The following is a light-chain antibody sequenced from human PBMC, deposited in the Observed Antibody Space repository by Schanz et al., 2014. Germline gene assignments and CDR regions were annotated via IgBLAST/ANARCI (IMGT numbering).Light chain of an antibody. CDR3: QQSYSTPLT. CDR1: QGVSRW. V-gene: IGKV1D-16*01. Sequence: IRMTQSPSSLSASTGDRVTITCRASQGVSRWLAWYQQKPEKAPKSLIYAATSLQSGVPARFSGSGSGTEFTLTISGLQPDDFATYYCQQSYSTPLTFGGGTKVEIK. J-gene: IGKJ4*01. CDR2: AAT.